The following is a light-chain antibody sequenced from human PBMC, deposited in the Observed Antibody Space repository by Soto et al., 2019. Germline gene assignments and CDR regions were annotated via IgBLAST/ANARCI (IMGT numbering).Light chain of an antibody. CDR1: QSVSSY. J-gene: IGKJ3*01. CDR3: QQRSNWPPGVT. CDR2: DAS. V-gene: IGKV3-11*01. Sequence: EIVLTQSPATLSLSPGERATLSCRASQSVSSYLAWYQQKPGQAPRLLIYDASNRATGIPARFSGSGSGTDFTLTISCLEPEDFAVYYCQQRSNWPPGVTFGPGTKVDIK.